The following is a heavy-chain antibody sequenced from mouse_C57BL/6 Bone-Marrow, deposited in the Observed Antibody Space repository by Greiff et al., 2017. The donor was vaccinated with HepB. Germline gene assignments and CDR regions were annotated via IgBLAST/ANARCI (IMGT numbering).Heavy chain of an antibody. Sequence: VQLQQPGAELVKPGASVKVSCKASGYTFTSYWMDWVKQRPGQGLEWIGNIYPSDSETHYNQKFKDKATLTVDKSSSTAYMQLSSLTSEDSAVYYCASRRWYFDVWGTGTTVTVAS. CDR1: GYTFTSYW. V-gene: IGHV1-61*01. J-gene: IGHJ1*03. CDR3: ASRRWYFDV. CDR2: IYPSDSET.